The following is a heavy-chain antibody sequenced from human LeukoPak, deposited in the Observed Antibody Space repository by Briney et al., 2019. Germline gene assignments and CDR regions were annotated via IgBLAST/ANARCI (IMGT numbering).Heavy chain of an antibody. CDR1: GGTFSSYA. CDR3: ARDRPYCSSTSCYPRGAFDI. CDR2: IIPIFGTA. D-gene: IGHD2-2*01. V-gene: IGHV1-69*01. J-gene: IGHJ3*02. Sequence: SVKVSCKASGGTFSSYAISWVRQAPGQGLEWMGGIIPIFGTANYAQKFQGRVTITADESTSTAYMELSSLRSEDTAVYYCARDRPYCSSTSCYPRGAFDIWGQGTMVTVSS.